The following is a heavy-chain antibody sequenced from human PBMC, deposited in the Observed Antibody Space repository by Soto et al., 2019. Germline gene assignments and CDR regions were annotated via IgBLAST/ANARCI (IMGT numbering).Heavy chain of an antibody. CDR1: GGSLSSGGYY. CDR3: ARYSSSWYYFDY. CDR2: IYYSGST. D-gene: IGHD6-13*01. V-gene: IGHV4-39*01. J-gene: IGHJ4*02. Sequence: SETLSLTCAVSGGSLSSGGYYWGWIRQPPGKGLEWIGSIYYSGSTYYNPSLKSRVTISVDTSKNQFSLKLSSVTAADTAVYYCARYSSSWYYFDYWGQGTLVNGSS.